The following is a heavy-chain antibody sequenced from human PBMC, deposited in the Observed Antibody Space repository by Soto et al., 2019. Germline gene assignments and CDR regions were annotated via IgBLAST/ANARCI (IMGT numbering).Heavy chain of an antibody. D-gene: IGHD3-22*01. CDR2: ISSNGGST. CDR1: GFTFSSYA. V-gene: IGHV3-64D*08. Sequence: GGSLRLSCSASGFTFSSYAMHWVRQAPGKGLEYVSAISSNGGSTYYADSVKGRFTISRDNSKNTLYLQMSSLRAEDTAVYYCVKDAVGSSYDSSGYLIFDYWGQGTLVTVSS. CDR3: VKDAVGSSYDSSGYLIFDY. J-gene: IGHJ4*02.